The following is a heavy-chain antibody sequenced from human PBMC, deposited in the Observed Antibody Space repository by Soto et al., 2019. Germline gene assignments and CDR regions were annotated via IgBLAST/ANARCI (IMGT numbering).Heavy chain of an antibody. Sequence: QVQLVQSGAEVKKPGSSVKVSCKASGGTFSSYSINWVRQAPGQGLEWMGEIIPIFGTANYAQKFQGRVTMTADESTRTAYMALSRLRSEDTAVYYCARDGGRHSGGIDYWGQGTLVTVSS. CDR1: GGTFSSYS. CDR2: IIPIFGTA. D-gene: IGHD1-26*01. CDR3: ARDGGRHSGGIDY. V-gene: IGHV1-69*01. J-gene: IGHJ4*02.